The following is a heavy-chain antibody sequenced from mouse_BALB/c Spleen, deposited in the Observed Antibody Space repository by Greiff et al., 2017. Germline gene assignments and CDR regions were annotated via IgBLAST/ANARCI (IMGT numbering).Heavy chain of an antibody. J-gene: IGHJ2*01. CDR2: INPYNDGT. CDR3: ARGTTVVPYYFDY. D-gene: IGHD1-1*01. CDR1: GYTFTSYV. Sequence: EVQLQQSGPELVKPGASVKMSCKASGYTFTSYVMHWVKRKPGQGLEWIGYINPYNDGTKYNEKFKGKATLTSDKSSSTAYMELSSLTSEDSAVYYCARGTTVVPYYFDYWGQGTTLTVSS. V-gene: IGHV1-14*01.